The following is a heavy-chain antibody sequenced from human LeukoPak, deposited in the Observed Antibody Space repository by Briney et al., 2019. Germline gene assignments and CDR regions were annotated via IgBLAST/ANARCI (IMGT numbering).Heavy chain of an antibody. V-gene: IGHV3-30-3*01. Sequence: GGSLRLSCAASGFTFSSYAMHWVRQAPGKGLEWVAVISYDGINKYYADSVKGRFTISRDNSKNTLYLQMNSLRAEDTAVYYCARDQVSTSGHGDYWGQGTLVTVSS. D-gene: IGHD3-10*01. CDR1: GFTFSSYA. CDR2: ISYDGINK. J-gene: IGHJ4*02. CDR3: ARDQVSTSGHGDY.